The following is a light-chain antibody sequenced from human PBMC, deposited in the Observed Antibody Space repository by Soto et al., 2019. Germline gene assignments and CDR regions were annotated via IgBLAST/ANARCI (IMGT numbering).Light chain of an antibody. CDR2: EVS. CDR3: SSYTRSATLV. CDR1: TSDIGTYNY. Sequence: QSVLTQPASVSGSPGQSITISCSGATSDIGTYNYVSWYQHHPGKVPKVIIYEVSNRPSGVSNRFSGSKSGNTASLTISGLQAEDEADYYCSSYTRSATLVFGGGTKVTVL. V-gene: IGLV2-14*01. J-gene: IGLJ3*02.